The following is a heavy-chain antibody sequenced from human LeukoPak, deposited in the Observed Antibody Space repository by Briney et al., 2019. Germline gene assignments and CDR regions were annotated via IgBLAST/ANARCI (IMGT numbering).Heavy chain of an antibody. CDR3: ARMDSSSWYQSAFDI. Sequence: SETLSLTCTVSGGSISSYYWSWIRQPPGKGLEWIGCIYYSGSTNYNPSLKSRVTISVDTSKNQFSLKLSSVTAADTAVYYCARMDSSSWYQSAFDIWGQGTMVTVSS. CDR1: GGSISSYY. V-gene: IGHV4-59*01. J-gene: IGHJ3*02. CDR2: IYYSGST. D-gene: IGHD6-13*01.